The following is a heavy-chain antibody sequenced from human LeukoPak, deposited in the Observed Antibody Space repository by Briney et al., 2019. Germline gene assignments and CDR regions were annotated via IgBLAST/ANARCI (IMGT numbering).Heavy chain of an antibody. Sequence: ASETLSLTCTVSGGSISSGGYYWSWIRQHPGKGLEWIGYIYYSGSTYYNPSLKSRVTISVDTSKNQFSLKLSSVTAADTAVYYCARDCSSTSCYYAGTVYYGMDVWGQGTTVTVSS. CDR1: GGSISSGGYY. CDR2: IYYSGST. V-gene: IGHV4-31*03. CDR3: ARDCSSTSCYYAGTVYYGMDV. D-gene: IGHD2-2*01. J-gene: IGHJ6*02.